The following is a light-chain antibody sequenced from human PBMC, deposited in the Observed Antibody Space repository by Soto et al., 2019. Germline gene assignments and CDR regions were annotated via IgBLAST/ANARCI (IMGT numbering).Light chain of an antibody. CDR3: QQYHNWPPQYT. V-gene: IGKV1-6*01. CDR1: QDIRTE. J-gene: IGKJ2*01. CDR2: GAT. Sequence: ALQMTQSPSSLSASVGDRVTITCRASQDIRTELGWYQQKPGKAPKLLIYGATTLQSGVPARFSGSGSATDFTLTISSLQSEDFAVYYCQQYHNWPPQYTFGQGTKLQIK.